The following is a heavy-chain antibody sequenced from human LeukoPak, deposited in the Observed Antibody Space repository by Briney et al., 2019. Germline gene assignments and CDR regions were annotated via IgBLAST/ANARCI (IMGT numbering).Heavy chain of an antibody. J-gene: IGHJ4*02. V-gene: IGHV3-23*01. Sequence: GGSLRLSCAASGFIFRNYGMSWVRQAPGEGLECVSVISASGATTNYADSVRGRLTISRDNSKSTLYLQMNSLRADDTAVYYCAKARGDSYGHFEYWGQGTLVTVSS. D-gene: IGHD5-18*01. CDR3: AKARGDSYGHFEY. CDR2: ISASGATT. CDR1: GFIFRNYG.